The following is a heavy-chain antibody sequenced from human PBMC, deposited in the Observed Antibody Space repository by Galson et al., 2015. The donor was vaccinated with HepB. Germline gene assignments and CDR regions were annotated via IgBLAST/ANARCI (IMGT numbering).Heavy chain of an antibody. D-gene: IGHD3-16*01. Sequence: SLRLSCAASGFTFNNYGMSWVRQAPGKGLEYVSGVNNNGDSTYYVDSVKGRFTISRDNSKNTLYLQMGSPRAEDTAVYYCVKRLGARGEVKNAFDVWGQGTVVTVSS. V-gene: IGHV3-64D*06. CDR3: VKRLGARGEVKNAFDV. CDR2: VNNNGDST. J-gene: IGHJ3*01. CDR1: GFTFNNYG.